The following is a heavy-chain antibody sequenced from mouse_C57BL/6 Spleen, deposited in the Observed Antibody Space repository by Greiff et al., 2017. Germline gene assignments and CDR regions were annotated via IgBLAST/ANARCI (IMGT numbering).Heavy chain of an antibody. CDR1: GYAFSSYW. D-gene: IGHD1-1*01. Sequence: QVQLQQSGAELVKPGASVKISCKASGYAFSSYWMNWVKQRPGKGLEWIGQIYPGDGDTNYNGKFKGKATLTADKSSSTAYMQLSSLTSEDSAVYFCARPHYYGSSYWCFDVWGTGTTVTVSS. CDR3: ARPHYYGSSYWCFDV. V-gene: IGHV1-80*01. J-gene: IGHJ1*03. CDR2: IYPGDGDT.